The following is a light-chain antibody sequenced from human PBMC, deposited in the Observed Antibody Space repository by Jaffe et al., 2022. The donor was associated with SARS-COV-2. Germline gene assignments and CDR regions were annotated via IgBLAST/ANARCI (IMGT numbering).Light chain of an antibody. J-gene: IGKJ2*01. Sequence: DIQMTQSPSSLSASVGDRVTITCRASQAIRNKLAWFQQKPGKAPKSLIFATSALQNGVPSRFSGSGSGTEFTLTINTVQAEDFATYFCQQYDTYPSVTFGQGTKVEIK. CDR3: QQYDTYPSVT. V-gene: IGKV1-16*01. CDR2: ATS. CDR1: QAIRNK.